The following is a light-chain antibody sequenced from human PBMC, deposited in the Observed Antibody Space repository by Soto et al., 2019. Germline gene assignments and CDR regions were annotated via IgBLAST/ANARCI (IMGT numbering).Light chain of an antibody. J-gene: IGLJ1*01. CDR3: SSLTTSFTYV. Sequence: QSVLTQPASVSGSPGQSVAIPCTGTSSDVGAYNYVSWYQQHPGKAPKLLLSEVSNRPSGVSDRFSGSKSGNTASLTISGLPAEDEADYYCSSLTTSFTYVFGTGTKVTVL. CDR2: EVS. V-gene: IGLV2-14*01. CDR1: SSDVGAYNY.